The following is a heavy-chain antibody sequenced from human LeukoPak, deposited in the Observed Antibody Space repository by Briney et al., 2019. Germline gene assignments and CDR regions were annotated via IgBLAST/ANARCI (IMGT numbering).Heavy chain of an antibody. CDR1: GGSFSGYY. CDR3: ARGGYITIFGVVIRAPYYFDY. J-gene: IGHJ4*02. Sequence: SETLSLTCAVYGGSFSGYYWSWIRQPPGKGLEWIGEINHSGSTNYNPSLKSRVTISVDTSKNQFSLKLSSVTAADTAVYYCARGGYITIFGVVIRAPYYFDYWSQGTLVTVSS. CDR2: INHSGST. D-gene: IGHD3-3*01. V-gene: IGHV4-34*01.